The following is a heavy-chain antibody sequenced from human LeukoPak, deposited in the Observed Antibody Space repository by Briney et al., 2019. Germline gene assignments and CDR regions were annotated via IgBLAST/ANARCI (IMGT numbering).Heavy chain of an antibody. J-gene: IGHJ3*02. V-gene: IGHV1-18*01. CDR2: ISAYNGDT. CDR1: GYTFSNYG. Sequence: ASVKVSCKASGYTFSNYGISWVRQAPGQGLEWMGWISAYNGDTHYVQNLQGRVTMTTDTSTSTAYMELRSLRSGDTAVYYCARDRLAYSGYQDAFHIWGQGTMVTVSS. CDR3: ARDRLAYSGYQDAFHI. D-gene: IGHD5-12*01.